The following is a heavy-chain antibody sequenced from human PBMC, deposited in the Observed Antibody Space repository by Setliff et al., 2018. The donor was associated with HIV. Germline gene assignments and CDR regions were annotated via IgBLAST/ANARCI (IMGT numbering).Heavy chain of an antibody. J-gene: IGHJ4*02. Sequence: PSETLSLTCTVSGGSISSSTYYWGWIRQPPGKGLEWIGTIYYSGSTYYNPSLKSRLTISVDTSKNQFSLKMRSLTAADTAVYYCARHSPSDYWGQGTLVTVSS. V-gene: IGHV4-39*01. CDR2: IYYSGST. CDR1: GGSISSSTYY. CDR3: ARHSPSDY.